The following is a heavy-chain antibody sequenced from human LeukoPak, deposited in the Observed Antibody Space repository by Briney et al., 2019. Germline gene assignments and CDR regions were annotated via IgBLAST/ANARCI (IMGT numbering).Heavy chain of an antibody. CDR1: GDSIGRSSYY. CDR3: ARQDALDGTVDY. V-gene: IGHV4-39*07. Sequence: SETLSLTGTVSGDSIGRSSYYWGWIRQPPGKGLEWIGSIFYSGSAYYNPSLKSRITISIDISKNQFSLKLSSVTAADTAVYYCARQDALDGTVDYWGQGTLVTVSS. CDR2: IFYSGSA. J-gene: IGHJ4*02.